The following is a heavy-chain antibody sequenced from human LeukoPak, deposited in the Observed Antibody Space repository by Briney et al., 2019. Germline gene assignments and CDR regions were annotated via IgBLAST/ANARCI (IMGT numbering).Heavy chain of an antibody. J-gene: IGHJ6*02. CDR1: GYTFTSYY. CDR3: ARGGELRYFDWLLYSAYGYYYGMDV. V-gene: IGHV1-46*01. Sequence: ASVKVSCKASGYTFTSYYMHWVRQAPGQGLEWMGIINPSGGSTSYALKFQGRVTMTRDTSTSTVYMELSSLRSEDTAVYYCARGGELRYFDWLLYSAYGYYYGMDVWGQGTTVTVSS. D-gene: IGHD3-9*01. CDR2: INPSGGST.